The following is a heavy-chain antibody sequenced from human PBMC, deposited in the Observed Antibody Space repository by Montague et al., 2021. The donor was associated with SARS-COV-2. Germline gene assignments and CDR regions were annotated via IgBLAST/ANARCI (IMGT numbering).Heavy chain of an antibody. D-gene: IGHD3-10*01. CDR3: ASMVRAQVYYFDY. CDR1: GGSIRSSSYY. CDR2: IYYSGST. Sequence: SETLSLTCTVSGGSIRSSSYYWGWIRQPPGKGLEWIGSIYYSGSTYYNPSLKSRVTISVDTSKNQFSLKLSSVTAADTAVYYCASMVRAQVYYFDYWGQGTLVTVSS. V-gene: IGHV4-39*01. J-gene: IGHJ4*02.